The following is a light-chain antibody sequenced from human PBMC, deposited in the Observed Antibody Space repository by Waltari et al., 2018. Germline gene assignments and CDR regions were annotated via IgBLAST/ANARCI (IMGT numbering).Light chain of an antibody. Sequence: QSALTPPPSASGSPGQSVTISCTGTSSDVGGDNFVSWYQQHPGKAPKLTIYEVSDRPAGVPDRFSGSKSGNTASLTVSGLQTEDESDYYCSSYAGSMTLVFGGGTKLTVL. J-gene: IGLJ2*01. CDR1: SSDVGGDNF. V-gene: IGLV2-8*01. CDR3: SSYAGSMTLV. CDR2: EVS.